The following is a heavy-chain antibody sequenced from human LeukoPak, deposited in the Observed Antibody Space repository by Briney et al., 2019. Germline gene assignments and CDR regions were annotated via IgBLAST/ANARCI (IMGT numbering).Heavy chain of an antibody. D-gene: IGHD2-21*02. CDR1: GFTFSIYW. Sequence: GGSLRLSCAASGFTFSIYWMSWVRQAPGKGLEWVASIKQDGSEKYYVDSMKGRFTISRDNAKNSLSLQMNSLRAEDTAVYYCVPYHIVVVTVQTPDFDYWGRGTLVTVSS. J-gene: IGHJ4*02. CDR2: IKQDGSEK. V-gene: IGHV3-7*02. CDR3: VPYHIVVVTVQTPDFDY.